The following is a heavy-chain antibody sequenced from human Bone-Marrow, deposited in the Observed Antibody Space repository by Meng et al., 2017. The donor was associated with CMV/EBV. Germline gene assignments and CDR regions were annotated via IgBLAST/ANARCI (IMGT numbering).Heavy chain of an antibody. D-gene: IGHD6-19*01. J-gene: IGHJ4*02. CDR3: AKDREMFRGGWKDY. CDR1: GFTFSTSG. V-gene: IGHV3-30*18. CDR2: ISCDGSNE. Sequence: ASGFTFSTSGMHWLRPAPGQGLGWVGAISCDGSNEFYADSVQGRFSISRDNSKNTLYLQMNSLRAEDTAVYYCAKDREMFRGGWKDYWGQGTLVTVSS.